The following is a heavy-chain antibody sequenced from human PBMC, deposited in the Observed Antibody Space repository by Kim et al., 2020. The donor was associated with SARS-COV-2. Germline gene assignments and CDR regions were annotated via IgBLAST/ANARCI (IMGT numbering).Heavy chain of an antibody. Sequence: GGSLRLSCAASGFTFSSYGMHWVRQAPGKGLEWVAVISYDGSNKYYADSVKGRFTISRDNSKHTLYLQMNSLRAEDTAVYYCAKDPGPLGWGVINDYYYGMDVWRQGTTVTDSS. V-gene: IGHV3-30*18. J-gene: IGHJ6*02. CDR1: GFTFSSYG. D-gene: IGHD3-10*01. CDR2: ISYDGSNK. CDR3: AKDPGPLGWGVINDYYYGMDV.